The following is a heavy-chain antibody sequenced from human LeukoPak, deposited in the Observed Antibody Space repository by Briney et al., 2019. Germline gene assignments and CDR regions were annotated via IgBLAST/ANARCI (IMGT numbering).Heavy chain of an antibody. V-gene: IGHV4-59*12. D-gene: IGHD3-22*01. CDR2: IYYSGST. Sequence: SETLSLTCTVSGGSISSYYWSWIRQPPGKGLEWIGYIYYSGSTNYNPSLKSRVTISVDRSKNQFSLKLSSVTAADTAVYYCARGGTPDYYDSSGYHRWFDPWGQGTLVTVSS. CDR1: GGSISSYY. CDR3: ARGGTPDYYDSSGYHRWFDP. J-gene: IGHJ5*02.